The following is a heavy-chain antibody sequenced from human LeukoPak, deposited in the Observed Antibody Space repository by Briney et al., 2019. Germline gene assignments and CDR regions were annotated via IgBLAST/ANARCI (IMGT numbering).Heavy chain of an antibody. CDR3: ARLQESGPWFGDHGYYFDY. J-gene: IGHJ4*02. CDR1: GGSISSYY. Sequence: SETLSLTCTVSGGSISSYYWSWIRQPPGKGLEWIGYIYYSGSTNYNPSLKSRVTISVDTSKNQFSLKLSSVTAADTAVYYCARLQESGPWFGDHGYYFDYWGQGTLVTVSS. CDR2: IYYSGST. D-gene: IGHD3-10*01. V-gene: IGHV4-59*08.